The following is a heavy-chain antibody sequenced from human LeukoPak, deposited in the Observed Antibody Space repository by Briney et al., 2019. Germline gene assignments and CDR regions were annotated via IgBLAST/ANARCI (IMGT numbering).Heavy chain of an antibody. CDR2: ISAYNGNT. CDR3: ARVGDSSGYYYDVFDY. CDR1: GYTCTSYG. V-gene: IGHV1-18*01. J-gene: IGHJ4*02. D-gene: IGHD3-22*01. Sequence: VASVKVSCKASGYTCTSYGISWVRQAPGQGLEWMGWISAYNGNTNYAQKLQGRVTMTTDTSTSTAYMELRSLRSDDTAVYYCARVGDSSGYYYDVFDYWGQGTLVTVSS.